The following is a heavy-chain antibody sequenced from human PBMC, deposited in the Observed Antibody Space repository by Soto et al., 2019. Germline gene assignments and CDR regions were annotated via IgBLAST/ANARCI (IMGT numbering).Heavy chain of an antibody. CDR3: ARRRDYGRMDV. CDR2: IYGDDNK. D-gene: IGHD3-16*01. CDR1: GLSLSTSAVG. V-gene: IGHV2-5*02. J-gene: IGHJ6*02. Sequence: GSGPTLVNPTQTLTLTCTFSGLSLSTSAVGVGWIRQPPGKALEWLALIYGDDNKRYSPSLKTRLTITKDTSKNQVVFTMTNMDPVDTATYYFARRRDYGRMDVWGQATTVTVSS.